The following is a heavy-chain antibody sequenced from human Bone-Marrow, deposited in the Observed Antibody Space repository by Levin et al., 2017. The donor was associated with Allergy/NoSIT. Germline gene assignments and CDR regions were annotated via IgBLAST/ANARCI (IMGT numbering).Heavy chain of an antibody. Sequence: GASVKVSCKASGYTFTSYDINWVRQATGQGLEWMGWMNPNSGNTGYAQKFQGRVTMTRNTSISTAYMELSSLRSEDKAVYYWARGGWGSSWPAGMDVWGQGTTVTVSS. V-gene: IGHV1-8*01. CDR2: MNPNSGNT. CDR1: GYTFTSYD. J-gene: IGHJ6*02. D-gene: IGHD6-13*01. CDR3: ARGGWGSSWPAGMDV.